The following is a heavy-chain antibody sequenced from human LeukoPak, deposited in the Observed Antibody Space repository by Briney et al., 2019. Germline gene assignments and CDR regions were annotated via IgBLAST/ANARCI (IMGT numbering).Heavy chain of an antibody. V-gene: IGHV2-5*02. CDR3: AHLDIVAVPAAMRAFDI. D-gene: IGHD2-2*01. J-gene: IGHJ3*02. CDR1: GFSLSTSGVG. Sequence: SGPTLVKPTQTLTLTCTFSGFSLSTSGVGVGWIRQPPGKALEWLALIYWDDDKRYSPSLKSRLTITKDTSKNQVVLTMTNMDPVDTATYYCAHLDIVAVPAAMRAFDIWGQGTMVTVSS. CDR2: IYWDDDK.